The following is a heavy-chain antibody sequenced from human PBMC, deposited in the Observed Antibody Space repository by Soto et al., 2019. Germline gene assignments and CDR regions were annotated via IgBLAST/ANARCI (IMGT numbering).Heavy chain of an antibody. CDR1: GFTFSSYS. Sequence: QVQLVQAGGGVVQPGRSLRLPCEVSGFTFSSYSMNWVRQTPGKGLGWVAVVSYDGNRKYYADSVKGRFTISSDNAKNTLYLQMDNLRIEDTAVYYCARGLVVTAKGWFDLWGQGTLVTVSP. J-gene: IGHJ5*02. V-gene: IGHV3-30-3*01. CDR2: VSYDGNRK. CDR3: ARGLVVTAKGWFDL. D-gene: IGHD2-21*02.